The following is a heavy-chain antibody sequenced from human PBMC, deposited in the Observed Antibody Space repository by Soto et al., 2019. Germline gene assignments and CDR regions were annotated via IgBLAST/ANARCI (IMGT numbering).Heavy chain of an antibody. J-gene: IGHJ5*02. D-gene: IGHD2-15*01. Sequence: ASVKVSCKASGYTFTGYYMHWVRQAPGQGLEWMGWINPNSGGPNYAQKFQGWVTMTRDTSISTAYMELSRLRSDDTAVYYCARGPPPLYCSGGSCYSWFDPWGQGTLVTVSS. CDR1: GYTFTGYY. V-gene: IGHV1-2*04. CDR2: INPNSGGP. CDR3: ARGPPPLYCSGGSCYSWFDP.